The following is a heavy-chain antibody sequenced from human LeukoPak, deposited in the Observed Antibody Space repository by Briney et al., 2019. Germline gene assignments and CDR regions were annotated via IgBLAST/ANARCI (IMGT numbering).Heavy chain of an antibody. CDR1: GFTFSSYS. V-gene: IGHV3-21*01. D-gene: IGHD5-18*01. Sequence: GGSLRLSCAASGFTFSSYSMNWVRQAPGKGLEWISYISSSSSYIYYADSVKGRFTISRDNAKNSLYLQMNSLRAEDTAVYYCARDWDVDTAMALLFDYWGQGTLVTVSS. CDR2: ISSSSSYI. CDR3: ARDWDVDTAMALLFDY. J-gene: IGHJ4*02.